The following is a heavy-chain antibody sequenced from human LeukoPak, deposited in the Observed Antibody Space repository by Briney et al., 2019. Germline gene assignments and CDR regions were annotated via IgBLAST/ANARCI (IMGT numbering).Heavy chain of an antibody. D-gene: IGHD6-6*01. V-gene: IGHV3-20*04. CDR3: ARSPRSSSSYVDAFDI. Sequence: GGSLRLSCAASGFTFDDYGMSWVRQAPGKGLEWVSGINWNGGSTGYADSVKGRFTISRDNAKNSLYLQMNSLRAEDTALYYCARSPRSSSSYVDAFDIWGQGTMVTVSS. J-gene: IGHJ3*02. CDR1: GFTFDDYG. CDR2: INWNGGST.